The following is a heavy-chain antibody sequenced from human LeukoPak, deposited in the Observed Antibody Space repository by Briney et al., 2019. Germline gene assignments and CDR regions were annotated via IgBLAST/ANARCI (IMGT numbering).Heavy chain of an antibody. CDR2: INSDGGTA. D-gene: IGHD3-3*01. Sequence: GGSLRLSCAASGFTFRNYGMHWVRQGPGKGLVWVSRINSDGGTATYADSVKGRFTLSRDNAKNTLSLQMNSLRAEDTAVYYCAKWEWSLNSFDVWGQGTMVTVSS. V-gene: IGHV3-74*01. CDR3: AKWEWSLNSFDV. CDR1: GFTFRNYG. J-gene: IGHJ3*01.